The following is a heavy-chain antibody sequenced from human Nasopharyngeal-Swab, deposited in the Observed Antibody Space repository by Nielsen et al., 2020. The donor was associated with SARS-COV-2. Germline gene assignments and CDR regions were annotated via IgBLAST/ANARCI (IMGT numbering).Heavy chain of an antibody. CDR3: AKGDPFGYLSGY. Sequence: GESLKISCAASGFTFDDYGMSWVRQAPGKGLEWVSGIKWNGGRTGYADSVRGRFTISRDNAKNSLYLQMNSLRAEDTALYYCAKGDPFGYLSGYWGQGTLVTVSS. J-gene: IGHJ4*02. CDR2: IKWNGGRT. CDR1: GFTFDDYG. D-gene: IGHD5-18*01. V-gene: IGHV3-20*04.